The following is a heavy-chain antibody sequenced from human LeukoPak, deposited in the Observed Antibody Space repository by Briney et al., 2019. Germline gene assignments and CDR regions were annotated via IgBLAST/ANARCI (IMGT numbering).Heavy chain of an antibody. D-gene: IGHD5-18*01. CDR1: GGSVSSYY. CDR2: IYYSGST. J-gene: IGHJ4*02. Sequence: LETLSLTCTVSGGSVSSYYWSWIRQPPGKGLEWIGYIYYSGSTNYNPSLKSRVTISVDTSKNQFSLKLSSVTAADTAVYYCARGDTAMVRWGQGTLVTVSS. V-gene: IGHV4-59*02. CDR3: ARGDTAMVR.